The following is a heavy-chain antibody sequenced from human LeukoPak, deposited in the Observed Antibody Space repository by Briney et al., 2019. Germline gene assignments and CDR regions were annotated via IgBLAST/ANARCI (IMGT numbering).Heavy chain of an antibody. CDR3: AKGVGSTGSYFDY. J-gene: IGHJ4*02. Sequence: GGSLRLSCAASGFTFSSYGIHWVRQAPGKGLEWVSVISYDGSTIYYADSMKGRFTISRDNSKDTVYLQMNSLRGDDTAVYYCAKGVGSTGSYFDYWGQGTLVTVSS. CDR2: ISYDGSTI. D-gene: IGHD1-26*01. V-gene: IGHV3-30*18. CDR1: GFTFSSYG.